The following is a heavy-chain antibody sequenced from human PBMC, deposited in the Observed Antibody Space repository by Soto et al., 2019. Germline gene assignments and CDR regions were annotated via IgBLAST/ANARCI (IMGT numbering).Heavy chain of an antibody. J-gene: IGHJ6*02. D-gene: IGHD4-17*01. CDR1: GGSVSGYY. CDR2: INHSGST. Sequence: KTSETLSLTCAVYGGSVSGYYWSWIRQPPGKGLEWIGEINHSGSTNYNPSLKSRVTISVDTSKDQFSLKLSSVTAADTAVYYCARVGYGGNSYGMDVWGQGTMVTVSS. V-gene: IGHV4-34*01. CDR3: ARVGYGGNSYGMDV.